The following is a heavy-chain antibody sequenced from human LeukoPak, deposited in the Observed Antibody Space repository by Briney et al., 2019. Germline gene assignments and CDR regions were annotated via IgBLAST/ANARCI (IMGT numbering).Heavy chain of an antibody. Sequence: SQTLSLTCAILGDGVSSDSSAWNWIRQSPSRGLEWLGRTYYRSKWYNDYAVSVKSRITINPDTSKNQFSLQLNSVTPEDTAVYYCARVRSLTFGYGMDVWGQGTTVTVSS. CDR2: TYYRSKWYN. V-gene: IGHV6-1*01. CDR1: GDGVSSDSSA. CDR3: ARVRSLTFGYGMDV. J-gene: IGHJ6*02. D-gene: IGHD2/OR15-2a*01.